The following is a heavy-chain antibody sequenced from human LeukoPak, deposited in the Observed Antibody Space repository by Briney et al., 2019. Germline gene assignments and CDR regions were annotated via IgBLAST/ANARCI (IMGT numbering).Heavy chain of an antibody. Sequence: PGGSLRLSCAASGFTFSSYAMSWVRQAPGKGLEWVSSISSSSSYIYYADSVKGRFTISRDNSKNTLYLQMNSLRAEDTAVYYCARAVGPRPGRNWFDPWGQGTLVTVSS. V-gene: IGHV3-21*01. CDR1: GFTFSSYA. CDR3: ARAVGPRPGRNWFDP. CDR2: ISSSSSYI. J-gene: IGHJ5*02. D-gene: IGHD6-25*01.